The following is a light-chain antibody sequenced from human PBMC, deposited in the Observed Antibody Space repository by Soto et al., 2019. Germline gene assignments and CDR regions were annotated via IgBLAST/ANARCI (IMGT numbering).Light chain of an antibody. J-gene: IGKJ5*01. Sequence: EVVMTQSPATLSVSPGERVTLSCRAIQSVTSSYLAWYQQKPGQAPRLLIYGASSRATGIPDRFSGSGSGTDFTLTISRLEPEDFAVYYCQQYNNWPPITFGQGTRLEIK. V-gene: IGKV3-20*01. CDR1: QSVTSSY. CDR3: QQYNNWPPIT. CDR2: GAS.